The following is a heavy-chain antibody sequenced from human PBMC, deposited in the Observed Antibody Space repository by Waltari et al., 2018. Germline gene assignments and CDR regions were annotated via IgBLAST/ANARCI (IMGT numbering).Heavy chain of an antibody. J-gene: IGHJ5*02. V-gene: IGHV1-2*02. CDR3: ARDGAGYSSSWRTMYNWFDP. D-gene: IGHD6-13*01. CDR1: GYTFTGYY. Sequence: QVQLVQSGAEVKKPGASVKVSCKASGYTFTGYYMPWVRPAPGQGLEWMGWINPNSGGTNYAQKFQGRVTMTRDTSISTAYMELSRLRSDDTAVYYCARDGAGYSSSWRTMYNWFDPWGQGTLVTVSS. CDR2: INPNSGGT.